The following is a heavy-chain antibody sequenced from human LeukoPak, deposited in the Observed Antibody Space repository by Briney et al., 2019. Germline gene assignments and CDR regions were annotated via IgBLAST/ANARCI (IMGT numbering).Heavy chain of an antibody. J-gene: IGHJ3*02. CDR2: IYYSGST. D-gene: IGHD6-19*01. V-gene: IGHV4-59*08. Sequence: SETLSLTCTVSGGSISSYYWSWIRQPPGKGLEWIGYIYYSGSTNYNPSLKSRVTISVDTSKNQFSLKLSSVTAADTAVYYCARANGSWYWQQWLVRGAFDIWGQGTMVTVSS. CDR1: GGSISSYY. CDR3: ARANGSWYWQQWLVRGAFDI.